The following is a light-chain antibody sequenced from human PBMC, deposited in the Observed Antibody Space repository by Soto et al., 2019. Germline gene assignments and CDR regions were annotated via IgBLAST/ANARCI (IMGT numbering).Light chain of an antibody. CDR3: QVWDSSSDHVV. CDR1: NIGSKR. J-gene: IGLJ2*01. CDR2: YDS. V-gene: IGLV3-21*04. Sequence: SYELTQPPSVSVAPGKTARITCGGNNIGSKRVHWYQQKPGQAPVLVIYYDSDRPSGIPERFSGSNSGNTATLTISRVEAGDEADYYCQVWDSSSDHVVFGGGTKLTV.